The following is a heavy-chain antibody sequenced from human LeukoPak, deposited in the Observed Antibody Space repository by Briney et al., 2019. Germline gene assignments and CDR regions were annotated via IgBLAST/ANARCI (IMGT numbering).Heavy chain of an antibody. CDR1: GYTFTSYG. J-gene: IGHJ4*02. V-gene: IGHV1-18*01. Sequence: ALVKVSCKASGYTFTSYGISWVRQAPGQGLEWMGWISAYNGNTNYAQKLQGRVTMTTDTSTSTAYMELRGLRSDDTAVYYCARGPPTRYYDSSGYYAFDYWGQGPLVTVSS. CDR3: ARGPPTRYYDSSGYYAFDY. D-gene: IGHD3-22*01. CDR2: ISAYNGNT.